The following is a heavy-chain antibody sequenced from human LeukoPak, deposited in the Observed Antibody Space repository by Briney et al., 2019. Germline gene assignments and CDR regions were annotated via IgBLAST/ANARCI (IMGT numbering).Heavy chain of an antibody. Sequence: SETLSLTCTVSGGSISSSRYYWAWIRQSPGKGLEWIGYIYHSGSTYYNPSLKSRVTISVDRSKNQFSLKLSSVTAADTAVYYCARFGAYGSGSYYSGGADYWGQGILVTVSS. V-gene: IGHV4-30-2*06. CDR3: ARFGAYGSGSYYSGGADY. CDR2: IYHSGST. CDR1: GGSISSSRYY. J-gene: IGHJ4*02. D-gene: IGHD3-10*01.